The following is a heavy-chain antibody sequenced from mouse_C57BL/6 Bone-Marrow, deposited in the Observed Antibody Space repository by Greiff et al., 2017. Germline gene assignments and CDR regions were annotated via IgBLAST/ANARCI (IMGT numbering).Heavy chain of an antibody. D-gene: IGHD1-1*01. CDR1: GYTFTSYW. J-gene: IGHJ4*01. V-gene: IGHV1-64*01. CDR2: IHPNSGST. CDR3: AREFYYYGSRDAMDY. Sequence: QVQLQQPGAELVKPGASVKLSCKASGYTFTSYWMHWVKQRPGQGLEWIGMIHPNSGSTNYNEKFKSKATLTVDKSSSTAYMQLSSLTSEDSAVYYCAREFYYYGSRDAMDYWGQGTSVTVSS.